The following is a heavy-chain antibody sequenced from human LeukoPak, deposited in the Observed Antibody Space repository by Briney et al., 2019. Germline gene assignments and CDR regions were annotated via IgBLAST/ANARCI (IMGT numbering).Heavy chain of an antibody. J-gene: IGHJ4*02. Sequence: GGSLRLSCAASGFAFGSYAMYWVRQAPGKGLEWVSGTFGSGGSAHYADSVKGRFTISRDNSKNTVYLEMNSLRAEDTAVYYCAKTTVGYSSGRFPGWPADYWGQGTLVTVSS. D-gene: IGHD6-19*01. CDR2: TFGSGGSA. CDR3: AKTTVGYSSGRFPGWPADY. V-gene: IGHV3-23*01. CDR1: GFAFGSYA.